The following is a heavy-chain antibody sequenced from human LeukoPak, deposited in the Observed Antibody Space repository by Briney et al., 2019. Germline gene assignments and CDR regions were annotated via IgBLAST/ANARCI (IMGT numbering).Heavy chain of an antibody. V-gene: IGHV4-59*01. CDR3: ARDKVVHDAFDI. Sequence: ASETLSLTCTVSGGSISSYYWSWIRQPPGKGLEWIGYIYYSGSTNYNPSLKSRVTISVDTSKNQFSLRLSSVTAADTAVYYCARDKVVHDAFDIWGQGTMVTVSS. D-gene: IGHD2-15*01. CDR2: IYYSGST. J-gene: IGHJ3*02. CDR1: GGSISSYY.